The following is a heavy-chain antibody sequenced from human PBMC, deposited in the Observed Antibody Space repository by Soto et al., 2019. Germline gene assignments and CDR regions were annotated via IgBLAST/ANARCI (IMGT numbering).Heavy chain of an antibody. CDR2: IIPIFGTA. CDR1: GGTFSSYV. CDR3: ARGSPAPQIVVVTAYWFDP. D-gene: IGHD2-21*02. Sequence: SVKVSCKASGGTFSSYVISWVRQAPGQGLEWMGGIIPIFGTANYAQKFQGRVTITADESTSTAYMELSSLRSEDTAVYYCARGSPAPQIVVVTAYWFDPWGQGTLVTVSS. V-gene: IGHV1-69*13. J-gene: IGHJ5*02.